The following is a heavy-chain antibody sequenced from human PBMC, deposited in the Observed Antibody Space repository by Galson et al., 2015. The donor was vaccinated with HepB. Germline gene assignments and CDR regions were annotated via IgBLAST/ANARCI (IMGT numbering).Heavy chain of an antibody. V-gene: IGHV3-48*01. D-gene: IGHD5-24*01. CDR3: ARARRAAEMATILLWSGHGWWFDP. CDR2: ISSSSSTI. J-gene: IGHJ5*02. CDR1: GFTFSSYS. Sequence: SLRLSCAASGFTFSSYSMNWVRQAPGKGLEWVSYISSSSSTIYYADSVKGRFTISRDNAKNSLYLQMNSLRAEDTAVYYCARARRAAEMATILLWSGHGWWFDPWGQGTLVTVSS.